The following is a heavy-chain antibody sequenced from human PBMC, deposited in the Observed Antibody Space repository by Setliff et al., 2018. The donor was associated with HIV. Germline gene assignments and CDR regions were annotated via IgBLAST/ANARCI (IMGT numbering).Heavy chain of an antibody. D-gene: IGHD5-12*01. Sequence: SETLSLTCTVSGGSISSHYWSWIRQSPGKGLEWIGSIYYSGSTNYNPFFRSRVSISVDSSKNQFSLKLSSVTAADTAVYYCARDARWLQFPYFDYWGQGTLVTVSS. CDR1: GGSISSHY. CDR2: IYYSGST. J-gene: IGHJ4*01. V-gene: IGHV4-59*11. CDR3: ARDARWLQFPYFDY.